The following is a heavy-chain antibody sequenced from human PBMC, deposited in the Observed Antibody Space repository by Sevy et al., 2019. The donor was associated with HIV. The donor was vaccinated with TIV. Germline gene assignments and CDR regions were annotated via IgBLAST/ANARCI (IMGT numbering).Heavy chain of an antibody. J-gene: IGHJ4*02. D-gene: IGHD2-8*02. V-gene: IGHV3-33*01. Sequence: GGSLRLSCAASGFTFSSYGMHWVRQAPGKGLEWVAVIWYDGSNKYYADSLKGRFTISRDNSKNPLYLQMNSLRAEDTAVYYCAGDTGGGRLDYWGQGTLVTVSS. CDR2: IWYDGSNK. CDR1: GFTFSSYG. CDR3: AGDTGGGRLDY.